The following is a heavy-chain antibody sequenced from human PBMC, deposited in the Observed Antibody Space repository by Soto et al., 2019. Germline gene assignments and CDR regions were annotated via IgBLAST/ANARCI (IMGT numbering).Heavy chain of an antibody. CDR1: GFTFTSSA. CDR3: ARGEGPTTVYFDY. Sequence: SVKVSCKASGFTFTSSAVQWVRQARGQRLEWIGWIVVGSGNTNYAQKFQERVTITRDMSTSTAYMELSSLRSEDTAVYYCARGEGPTTVYFDYWGQGTTVTVSS. CDR2: IVVGSGNT. V-gene: IGHV1-58*01. J-gene: IGHJ4*03. D-gene: IGHD3-10*01.